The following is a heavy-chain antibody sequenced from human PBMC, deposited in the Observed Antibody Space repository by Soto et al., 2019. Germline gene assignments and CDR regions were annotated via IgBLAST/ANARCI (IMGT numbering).Heavy chain of an antibody. D-gene: IGHD3-16*01. CDR2: IIPILGIE. J-gene: IGHJ4*02. CDR1: GGTFSSYT. V-gene: IGHV1-69*02. Sequence: QVQLVQSGAEVKKPGSSVKVSCKASGGTFSSYTISWVRQSPGQGLEWMGRIIPILGIENSAQKFQGRVTVTADKSTSTTYVEMSSLRSEDTAVYYCAIERGGVYWGQGTLVTVSS. CDR3: AIERGGVY.